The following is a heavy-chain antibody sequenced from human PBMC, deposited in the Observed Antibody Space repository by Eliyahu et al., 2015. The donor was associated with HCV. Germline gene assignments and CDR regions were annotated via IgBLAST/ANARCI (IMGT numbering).Heavy chain of an antibody. J-gene: IGHJ6*02. D-gene: IGHD2-2*01. CDR2: ISYDGSNK. CDR1: GFTXXSYA. V-gene: IGHV3-30-3*01. CDR3: AREISTVINYGMDV. Sequence: QVQLVESGGGVVQPGRSLRLSCAASGFTXXSYAMHWVRQAPGKGLEWVAVISYDGSNKYYADSVKGRFTISRDNSKNTLYLQMNSLRAEDTAVYYCAREISTVINYGMDVWGQGTTVTVSS.